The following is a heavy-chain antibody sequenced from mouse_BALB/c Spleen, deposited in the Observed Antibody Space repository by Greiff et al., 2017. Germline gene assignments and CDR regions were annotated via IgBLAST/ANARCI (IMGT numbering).Heavy chain of an antibody. V-gene: IGHV1-80*01. Sequence: VQLQESGAELVRPGSSVKISCKASGYAFSSYWMNWVKQRPGQGLEWIGQIYPGDGDTNYNGKFKGKATLTADKPSSTAYMQLSSLTSEDSAVYFCARDDGYYYAMDDWGQGTSVTVSA. CDR3: ARDDGYYYAMDD. J-gene: IGHJ4*01. CDR2: IYPGDGDT. CDR1: GYAFSSYW. D-gene: IGHD2-3*01.